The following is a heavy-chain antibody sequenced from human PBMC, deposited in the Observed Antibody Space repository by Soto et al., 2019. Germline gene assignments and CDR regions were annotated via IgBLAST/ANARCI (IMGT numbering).Heavy chain of an antibody. CDR1: GGSFSAYY. J-gene: IGHJ5*02. CDR2: INHSGST. V-gene: IGHV4-34*01. CDR3: AREWDSSSMGRWFDP. Sequence: PSETLSLTCAVFGGSFSAYYWSWIRRPPGKGLEWIGEINHSGSTNYNPSLKSRVTISVDTSQNQYSQKLFSVTAADTDVYYCAREWDSSSMGRWFDPWGQGTLVTVS. D-gene: IGHD6-6*01.